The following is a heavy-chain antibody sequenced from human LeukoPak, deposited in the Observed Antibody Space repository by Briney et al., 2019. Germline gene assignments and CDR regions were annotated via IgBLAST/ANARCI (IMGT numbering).Heavy chain of an antibody. CDR3: ARDTSSGYDLGDFDY. J-gene: IGHJ4*02. CDR2: IWYDGSNK. V-gene: IGHV3-33*01. D-gene: IGHD5-12*01. Sequence: GGPLRLSCAASGFTFSSYGMHWVRQAPGKGLEWVAVIWYDGSNKYYADSVKGRFTISRDNSKNTLYLQMNSLRAEDTAVYYCARDTSSGYDLGDFDYWGQGTLVTVSS. CDR1: GFTFSSYG.